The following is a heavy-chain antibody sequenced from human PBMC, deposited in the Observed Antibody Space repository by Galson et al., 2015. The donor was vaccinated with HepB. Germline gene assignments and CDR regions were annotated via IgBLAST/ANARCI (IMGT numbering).Heavy chain of an antibody. J-gene: IGHJ4*02. V-gene: IGHV3-23*01. CDR3: AKDHGWEWEHGAVDY. CDR1: GFTFSSYA. CDR2: ISGSGGST. Sequence: SLRLSCAASGFTFSSYAMSWVRQAPGKGLEWVSAISGSGGSTYYADSVKGRFTISRDNSKNTLYLQMNSLRAEDTAVYYCAKDHGWEWEHGAVDYWGQGTLVTVSS. D-gene: IGHD1-26*01.